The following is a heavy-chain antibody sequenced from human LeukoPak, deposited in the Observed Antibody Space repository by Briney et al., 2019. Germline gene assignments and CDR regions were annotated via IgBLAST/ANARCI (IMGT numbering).Heavy chain of an antibody. CDR1: TFTSYG. V-gene: IGHV1-69*05. Sequence: TFTSYGXXWVRQAPGQGRXXXXRIIPIFGTANYAQKLQGRVTITTDESTSTAYMELSSLRSEDTAVYYCARDSGQWLDWGCFDYWGQGTLVTVSS. D-gene: IGHD6-19*01. CDR2: IIPIFGTA. J-gene: IGHJ4*02. CDR3: ARDSGQWLDWGCFDY.